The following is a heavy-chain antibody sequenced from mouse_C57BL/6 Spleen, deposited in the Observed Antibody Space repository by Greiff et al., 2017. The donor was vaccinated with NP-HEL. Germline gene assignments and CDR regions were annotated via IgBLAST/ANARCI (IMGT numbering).Heavy chain of an antibody. CDR3: ARLFVGYFDV. V-gene: IGHV7-3*01. CDR1: GFTFTDYY. CDR2: IRNKANGYTT. Sequence: EVQVVESGGGLVQPGGSLSLSCAASGFTFTDYYMSWVRQPPGKALEWLGFIRNKANGYTTEYSASVKGRFTISRDNSQSILYLQMNALRAEDSATYYCARLFVGYFDVWGTGTTVTVSS. J-gene: IGHJ1*03.